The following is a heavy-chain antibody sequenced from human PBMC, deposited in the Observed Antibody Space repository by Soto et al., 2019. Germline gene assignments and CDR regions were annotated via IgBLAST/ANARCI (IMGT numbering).Heavy chain of an antibody. CDR2: IMPVFRRP. Sequence: QVQLVQSGAEVKKPGSSVKVSCKASGGTFRTSAISWVRQAPGQGLEWVGGIMPVFRRPKYAQNFQGRVTISADESTSTDYMELSSLRSDDTALYYCARDKDRPQLGGNYYYVLDVWGQGTAVTVSS. CDR1: GGTFRTSA. V-gene: IGHV1-69*12. J-gene: IGHJ6*02. CDR3: ARDKDRPQLGGNYYYVLDV. D-gene: IGHD3-3*02.